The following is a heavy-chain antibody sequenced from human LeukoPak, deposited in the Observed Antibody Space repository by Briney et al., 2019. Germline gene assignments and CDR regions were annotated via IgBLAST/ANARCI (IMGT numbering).Heavy chain of an antibody. CDR1: GFTLSSLW. CDR3: AGEPRQLAY. D-gene: IGHD6-6*01. CDR2: INPLGSDT. J-gene: IGHJ4*02. V-gene: IGHV3-7*03. Sequence: GGSLRLSCAASGFTLSSLWMSWVRQAPGKGLEWVSSINPLGSDTRYAESVRGRFTISRDNARNSPFLQMNSLTVEDTATYYCAGEPRQLAYWGQGTLVTVSS.